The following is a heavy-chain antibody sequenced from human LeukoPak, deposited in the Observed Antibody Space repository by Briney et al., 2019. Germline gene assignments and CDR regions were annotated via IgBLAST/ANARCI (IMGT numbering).Heavy chain of an antibody. J-gene: IGHJ4*02. CDR1: GFTFSSYA. D-gene: IGHD3-22*01. CDR2: ISGSGGST. Sequence: PGGSLRLSCAASGFTFSSYAMNWVSQAPGKGLEWVSAISGSGGSTYYADSVKGRFTISRGNSKNTLYLQMNSLRAEDTAVYYCATPLSYYDSSGYCDYWGQGTLVTVSS. CDR3: ATPLSYYDSSGYCDY. V-gene: IGHV3-23*01.